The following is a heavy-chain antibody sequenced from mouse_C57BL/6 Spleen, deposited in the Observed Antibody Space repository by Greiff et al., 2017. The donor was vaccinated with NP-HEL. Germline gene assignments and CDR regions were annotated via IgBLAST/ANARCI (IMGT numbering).Heavy chain of an antibody. CDR1: GFTFSDYG. D-gene: IGHD2-5*01. CDR2: ISSGSSTI. CDR3: ARGGTIVTTNYYAMDY. V-gene: IGHV5-17*01. Sequence: EVQVVESGGGLVKPGGSLKLSCAASGFTFSDYGMHWVRQAPEKGLEWVAYISSGSSTIYYADTVKGRFTISRDNAKNTLFLQMTSLRSEDTAMYYCARGGTIVTTNYYAMDYWGQGTSVTVSS. J-gene: IGHJ4*01.